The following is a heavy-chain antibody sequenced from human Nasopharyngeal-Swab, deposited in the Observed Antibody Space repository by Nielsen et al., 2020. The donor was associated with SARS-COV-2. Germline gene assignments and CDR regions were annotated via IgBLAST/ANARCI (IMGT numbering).Heavy chain of an antibody. V-gene: IGHV1-46*02. J-gene: IGHJ4*02. Sequence: ASVKVSCKASGYTFNNYYIHWVRQAPGQGLEWMGMINPGSGGTTYAQKFQGRVTMTRDTSANTVYMELSSLRSEDTAVVFCARLGAAGDFDYWGQGSLVTVSS. CDR3: ARLGAAGDFDY. D-gene: IGHD6-13*01. CDR2: INPGSGGT. CDR1: GYTFNNYY.